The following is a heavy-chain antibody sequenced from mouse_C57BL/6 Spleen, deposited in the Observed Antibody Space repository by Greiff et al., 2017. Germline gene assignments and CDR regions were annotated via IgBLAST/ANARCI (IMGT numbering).Heavy chain of an antibody. Sequence: QVQLQQSGAELVKPGASVKISCKASGYAFSSYWMNWVKQRPGKGLEWIGQIYPGDGDTNYNGKFKGKATLTADKSSSTAYMQLSSLTSEDSAVYFCARGGTTVVADYYAMDYWGKGTSVTVSS. CDR1: GYAFSSYW. CDR3: ARGGTTVVADYYAMDY. D-gene: IGHD1-1*01. CDR2: IYPGDGDT. V-gene: IGHV1-80*01. J-gene: IGHJ4*01.